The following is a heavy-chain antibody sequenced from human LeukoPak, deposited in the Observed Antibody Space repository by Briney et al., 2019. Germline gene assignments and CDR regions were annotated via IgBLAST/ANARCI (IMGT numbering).Heavy chain of an antibody. J-gene: IGHJ4*02. CDR1: GYSFTSYW. CDR3: ARLTMVRGVISKIDY. D-gene: IGHD3-10*01. V-gene: IGHV5-51*01. Sequence: GESLKISCKGSGYSFTSYWIGWVRQMPGKGLEWMGIIYPGDSDTRYSPSFQGQVTISADKSISTAYLQWSSLKASDTAMYYCARLTMVRGVISKIDYWGQGTPVTVSS. CDR2: IYPGDSDT.